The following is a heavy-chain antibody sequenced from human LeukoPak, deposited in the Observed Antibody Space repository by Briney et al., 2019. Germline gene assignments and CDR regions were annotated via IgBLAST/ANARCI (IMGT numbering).Heavy chain of an antibody. Sequence: GGSLRLSCAASGFTFSSYNMNWVRQAPGKGLEWVSSISSSSDYIYYADSVKGRFTISRDNAKNSLYLQMNSLRAEDTAVYYCARDTNYYYYMDVWGKGTTVTVSS. CDR1: GFTFSSYN. CDR2: ISSSSDYI. CDR3: ARDTNYYYYMDV. V-gene: IGHV3-21*01. D-gene: IGHD1-26*01. J-gene: IGHJ6*03.